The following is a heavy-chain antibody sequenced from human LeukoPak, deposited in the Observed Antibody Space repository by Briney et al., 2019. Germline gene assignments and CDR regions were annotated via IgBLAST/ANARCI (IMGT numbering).Heavy chain of an antibody. CDR2: IYYSGCT. CDR1: TPSTSSSSSY. V-gene: IGHV4-39*01. CDR3: ASCPPTSYYDFWSGYYIPY. J-gene: IGHJ4*02. Sequence: PPQTLSLTSTLSTPSTSSSSSYWGRLRQPPGKGLEWIGRIYYSGCTYYIPSLKSRVTISVDTSKNQFSLKLSSVTAADTAVYYCASCPPTSYYDFWSGYYIPYWGQGTLVTVSS. D-gene: IGHD3-3*01.